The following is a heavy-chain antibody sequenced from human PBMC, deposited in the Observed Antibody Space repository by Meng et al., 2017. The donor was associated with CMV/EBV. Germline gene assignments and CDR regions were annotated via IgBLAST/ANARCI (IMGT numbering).Heavy chain of an antibody. V-gene: IGHV4-39*07. D-gene: IGHD3-22*01. CDR1: GGSISSCSYD. CDR3: ARGVVTMIVVYDP. J-gene: IGHJ5*02. Sequence: LQPQESGPGLVKPSGTLSLTCTVSGGSISSCSYDWGWIRQAPGKGLEWIGSIYYSGSTYYNPSLKSRVTISVDTSKNQFSLKLSSVTAADTAVYYWARGVVTMIVVYDPWGQGTLVTVSS. CDR2: IYYSGST.